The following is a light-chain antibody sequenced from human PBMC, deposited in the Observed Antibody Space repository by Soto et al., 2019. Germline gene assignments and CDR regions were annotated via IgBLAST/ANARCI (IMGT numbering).Light chain of an antibody. CDR3: KQYGDSPPT. CDR2: GAS. CDR1: QSLSTNY. V-gene: IGKV3-20*01. J-gene: IGKJ1*01. Sequence: EIVLTQSPGTLSLSPGERATLSCRASQSLSTNYLAWYQRKPGQAPRLLIYGASSRATDIPRRFSGSGSGKDLTININRMEPEDFAVYSCKQYGDSPPTFGQGTKVEIK.